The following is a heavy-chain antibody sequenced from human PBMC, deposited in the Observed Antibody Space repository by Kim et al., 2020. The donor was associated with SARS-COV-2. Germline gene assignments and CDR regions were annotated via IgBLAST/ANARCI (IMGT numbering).Heavy chain of an antibody. CDR3: ARGGHYYYYGMDV. J-gene: IGHJ6*02. V-gene: IGHV4-4*02. Sequence: STPPLKSPCTISVDKSKTRFSLKLSSVTAADTAVYYCARGGHYYYYGMDVWGQGTTVTVSS.